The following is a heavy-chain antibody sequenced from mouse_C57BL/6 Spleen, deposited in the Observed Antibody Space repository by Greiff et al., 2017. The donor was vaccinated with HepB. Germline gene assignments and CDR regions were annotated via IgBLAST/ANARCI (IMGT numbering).Heavy chain of an antibody. CDR2: IWSGGST. CDR1: GFSLTSYG. D-gene: IGHD4-1*01. CDR3: ARNSENWDPYYAMDY. V-gene: IGHV2-2*01. Sequence: VQVVESGPGLVQPSQSLSITCTVSGFSLTSYGVHWVRQSPGKGLEWLGVIWSGGSTDYNAAFISRLSISKDNSKSQVFFKMNSLQADDTAIYYCARNSENWDPYYAMDYWGQGTSVTVSS. J-gene: IGHJ4*01.